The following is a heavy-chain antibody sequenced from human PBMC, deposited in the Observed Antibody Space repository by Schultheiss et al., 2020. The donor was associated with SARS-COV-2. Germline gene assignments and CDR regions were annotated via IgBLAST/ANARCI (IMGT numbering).Heavy chain of an antibody. Sequence: GSLRLSCAASGFTFSDYYMSWIRQPPGKGLEWIGSIHYSGSTYYNPSLKSRVTISVDTSKNQFSLKLSSVTAADTAVYYCARDLAYMDVWGKGTTVTVSS. CDR2: IHYSGST. CDR1: GFTFSDYY. V-gene: IGHV4-38-2*02. CDR3: ARDLAYMDV. J-gene: IGHJ6*03.